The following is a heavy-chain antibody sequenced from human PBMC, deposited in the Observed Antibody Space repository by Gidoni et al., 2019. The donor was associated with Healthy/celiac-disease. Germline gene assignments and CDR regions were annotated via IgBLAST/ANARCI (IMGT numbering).Heavy chain of an antibody. CDR1: GSTCSSYA. Sequence: EVQLLESGGGVVQPGGALRLSGAAAGSTCSSYAMRWVRQAPGKGLEWVSAISGSGGSTYYADSVKGRFTISRDNSKNTLYLQMNSLRAEDTAVYYCAKDNPMIVVVITTVGWFDPWGQGTLVTVSS. CDR3: AKDNPMIVVVITTVGWFDP. J-gene: IGHJ5*02. D-gene: IGHD3-22*01. V-gene: IGHV3-23*01. CDR2: ISGSGGST.